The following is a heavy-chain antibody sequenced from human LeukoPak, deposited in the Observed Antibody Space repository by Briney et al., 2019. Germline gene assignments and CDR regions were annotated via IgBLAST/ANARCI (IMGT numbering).Heavy chain of an antibody. CDR2: ISGSGGTT. D-gene: IGHD6-19*01. V-gene: IGHV3-23*01. CDR1: GFTFNSYA. Sequence: PGGSLRLSCAASGFTFNSYAMSWVRQAPGKGLEWVSAISGSGGTTYYADSVRGHFTISRDSSKNTLYLQVNSLRGEDTAVYYCAKGSYNSGWPGYWGQGTLVTVSS. J-gene: IGHJ4*02. CDR3: AKGSYNSGWPGY.